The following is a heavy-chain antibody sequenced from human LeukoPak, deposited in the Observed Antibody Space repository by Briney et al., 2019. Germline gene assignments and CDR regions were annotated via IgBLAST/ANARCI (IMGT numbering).Heavy chain of an antibody. CDR2: ISYDGSNK. D-gene: IGHD3-9*01. CDR1: GFTFSSYG. V-gene: IGHV3-30*18. Sequence: GGSLRLSCAASGFTFSSYGMHWVRQAPGKGLEWVAVISYDGSNKYYADSVKGRFTISRDNSKNTLYLQMNSLRAEDTAVYYCAKDADYDILTGYYLDYYYGMDVWGQGTTVTVSS. CDR3: AKDADYDILTGYYLDYYYGMDV. J-gene: IGHJ6*02.